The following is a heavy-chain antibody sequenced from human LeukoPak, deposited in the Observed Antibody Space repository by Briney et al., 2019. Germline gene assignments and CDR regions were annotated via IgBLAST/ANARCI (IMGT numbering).Heavy chain of an antibody. Sequence: SGGSLRLSCAASGFTFSSYWMHWVRQVPNQGLMWVSRINSDETISEYVDSVNGRFTISRDNAKNTLYLQMNSLRAEDTAVYYCARAGFTFSDYFGSFFDYWGQGTLVTVSS. J-gene: IGHJ4*02. CDR2: INSDETIS. V-gene: IGHV3-74*01. CDR3: ARAGFTFSDYFGSFFDY. D-gene: IGHD3-10*01. CDR1: GFTFSSYW.